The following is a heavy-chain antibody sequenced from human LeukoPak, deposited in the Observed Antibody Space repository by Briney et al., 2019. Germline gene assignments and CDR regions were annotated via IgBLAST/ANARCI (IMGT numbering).Heavy chain of an antibody. CDR1: GGTFSSYA. J-gene: IGHJ6*03. V-gene: IGHV1-69*06. CDR2: IIPIFGTA. CDR3: ASFEGGSGSYHYYYYYYMDV. Sequence: GASVKVSCKASGGTFSSYAISWVRQAHGQGLEWMGGIIPIFGTANYAQKFQGRVTITADKSTSTAYMELSSLRSEDTAVYYCASFEGGSGSYHYYYYYYMDVWGKGTTVTVSS. D-gene: IGHD3-10*01.